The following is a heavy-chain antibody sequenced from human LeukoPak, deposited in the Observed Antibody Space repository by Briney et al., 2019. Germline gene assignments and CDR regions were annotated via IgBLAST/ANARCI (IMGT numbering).Heavy chain of an antibody. V-gene: IGHV3-23*01. CDR1: RFTFSSYT. CDR2: ISGSGGST. CDR3: AKGRVGATVYFDY. D-gene: IGHD1-26*01. Sequence: GGSLRLSCSASRFTFSSYTMNWVRQAPGKGLEWVSAISGSGGSTYYADSVKGRFTISRDNSKNTLYLQMNSLRAEDTAVYYCAKGRVGATVYFDYWGQGTLVTVSS. J-gene: IGHJ4*02.